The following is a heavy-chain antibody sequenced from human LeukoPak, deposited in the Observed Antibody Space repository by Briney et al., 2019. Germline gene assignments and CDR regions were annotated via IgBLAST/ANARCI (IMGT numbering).Heavy chain of an antibody. CDR3: ARHHYGLDV. CDR2: IYLDDSDT. CDR1: GYKFTRPW. V-gene: IGHV5-51*01. J-gene: IGHJ6*04. Sequence: GESLKISCKASGYKFTRPWIAWVRQMPGKGLEWMAIIYLDDSDTRYSPSFQEQVTISADTSISSAYLQWSSLKTSDTATYYCARHHYGLDVRGAGSTVTVSS.